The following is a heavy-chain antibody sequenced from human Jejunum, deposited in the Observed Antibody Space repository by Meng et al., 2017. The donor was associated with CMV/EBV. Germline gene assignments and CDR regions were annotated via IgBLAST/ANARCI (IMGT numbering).Heavy chain of an antibody. V-gene: IGHV3-23*01. Sequence: LRFYPMHGLVQSQVNGLESFSGVTCSGLTAYYTVSVMDRFTISRDNSKNTLFLQVNSLRAEDTAVYYCTKGHASTWSQGTLVTVSS. D-gene: IGHD2-2*01. CDR1: LRFYP. J-gene: IGHJ5*02. CDR3: TKGHAST. CDR2: VTCSGLTA.